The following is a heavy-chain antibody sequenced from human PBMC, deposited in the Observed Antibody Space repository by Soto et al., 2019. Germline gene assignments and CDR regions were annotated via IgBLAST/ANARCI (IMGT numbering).Heavy chain of an antibody. J-gene: IGHJ4*02. CDR1: GFTFTRYS. CDR2: ISSTTNYI. Sequence: GGSLRLSCAASGFTFTRYSMNWVRQATGKGLEWVSSISSTTNYIYYGDSMKGRFTISRDNAKNSLYLEMNSLRAEDTAVYYCARGSEDLTSNFDYWGQGTLVTVSS. CDR3: ARGSEDLTSNFDY. V-gene: IGHV3-21*06.